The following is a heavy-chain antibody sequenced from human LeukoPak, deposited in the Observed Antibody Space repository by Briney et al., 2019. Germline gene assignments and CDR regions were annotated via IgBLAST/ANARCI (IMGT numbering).Heavy chain of an antibody. J-gene: IGHJ6*04. CDR1: GYTFTSYY. CDR3: ARDADTAMVTLSNCYYGMDV. D-gene: IGHD5-18*01. V-gene: IGHV1-46*01. CDR2: INPSGGST. Sequence: ASVKVSCKASGYTFTSYYMHWVRQAPGQGLEWMGIINPSGGSTSYAQKFQGRVTMTRDTSTSTVYMELSSLRSEDTAVYYCARDADTAMVTLSNCYYGMDVWGKGTTVTVSS.